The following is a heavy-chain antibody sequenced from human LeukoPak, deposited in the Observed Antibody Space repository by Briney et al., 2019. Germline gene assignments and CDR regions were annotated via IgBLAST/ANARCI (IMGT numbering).Heavy chain of an antibody. CDR1: GYTFTSYY. CDR3: ARDRQDYGDYGAPVDY. Sequence: ASVKVSCKASGYTFTSYYMHWVRQAPGQGLEWMGIINPSGGSTNYAQKFQGRVTITADKSTSTAYMELSSLRSEDTAVYYCARDRQDYGDYGAPVDYWGQGTLVTVSS. V-gene: IGHV1-46*01. D-gene: IGHD4-17*01. J-gene: IGHJ4*02. CDR2: INPSGGST.